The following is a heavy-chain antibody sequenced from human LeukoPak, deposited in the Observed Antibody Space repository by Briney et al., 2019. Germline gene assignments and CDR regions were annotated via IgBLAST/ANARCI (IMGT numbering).Heavy chain of an antibody. V-gene: IGHV3-74*01. CDR2: ISTDGSST. CDR1: GFTFSSYW. CDR3: VREYSSSSGRAFDI. Sequence: TGGSLRLSCAASGFTFSSYWMHWVRRAPGKGLVWVSRISTDGSSTNFADSVKGRLTISRDNAKNTLYLQMNSLRAEDTAVYYCVREYSSSSGRAFDIWGQGTMVTVSP. D-gene: IGHD6-6*01. J-gene: IGHJ3*02.